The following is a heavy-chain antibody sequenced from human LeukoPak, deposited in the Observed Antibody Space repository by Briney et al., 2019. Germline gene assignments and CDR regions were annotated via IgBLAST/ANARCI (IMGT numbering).Heavy chain of an antibody. CDR2: ISYSGST. V-gene: IGHV4-59*01. CDR1: GGSITNYY. J-gene: IGHJ4*02. Sequence: SETLSLTCTVSGGSITNYYWGWVRQPPGEGLEWIGHISYSGSTKYNPSLNRRLTISVETSKDQFSLKLNSVTAADTAVYYCARFGCTGALSEWGQGTLVTVFS. D-gene: IGHD7-27*01. CDR3: ARFGCTGALSE.